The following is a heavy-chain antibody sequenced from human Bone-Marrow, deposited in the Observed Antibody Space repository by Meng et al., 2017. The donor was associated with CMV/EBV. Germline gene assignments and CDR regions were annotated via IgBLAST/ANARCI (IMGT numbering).Heavy chain of an antibody. D-gene: IGHD5-24*01. V-gene: IGHV3-33*01. CDR2: IWYDGSNK. Sequence: GESLKISCAASGFTFSSYGMHWVRQAPGKGLEWVAVIWYDGSNKYYADSVKGRFTISRDNAKNSLNLQMNSPRVEDTAVYYCARGRPRFDYWGQGTLVTVSS. CDR1: GFTFSSYG. J-gene: IGHJ4*02. CDR3: ARGRPRFDY.